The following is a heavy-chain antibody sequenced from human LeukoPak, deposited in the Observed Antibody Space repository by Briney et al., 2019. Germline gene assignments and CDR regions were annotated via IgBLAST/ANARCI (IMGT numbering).Heavy chain of an antibody. J-gene: IGHJ4*02. Sequence: SETLSPTCAVYGGSFSGYYWSWIRQPPGKGLEWIGEINHSGSTNYNPSLKSRVTISVDTSKNQFSLKLSSVTAADTAVYYCASVLAAAGKIDYWGQGTLVTVSS. V-gene: IGHV4-34*01. D-gene: IGHD6-13*01. CDR2: INHSGST. CDR3: ASVLAAAGKIDY. CDR1: GGSFSGYY.